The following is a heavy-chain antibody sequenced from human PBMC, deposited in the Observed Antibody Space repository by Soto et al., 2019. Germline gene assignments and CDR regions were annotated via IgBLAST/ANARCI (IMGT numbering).Heavy chain of an antibody. CDR2: ISSSSSYI. Sequence: PGGSLRLSCAASGFTFSSYSMNWVRQAPGKGLEWVSSISSSSSYIYYADSVKGRFTISRDNAKNSLYLQMNSLRAEDTAVYYCARVYRYCSGGSCSGGYYYYYMDVWGKGTTVTVS. D-gene: IGHD2-15*01. CDR1: GFTFSSYS. CDR3: ARVYRYCSGGSCSGGYYYYYMDV. J-gene: IGHJ6*03. V-gene: IGHV3-21*01.